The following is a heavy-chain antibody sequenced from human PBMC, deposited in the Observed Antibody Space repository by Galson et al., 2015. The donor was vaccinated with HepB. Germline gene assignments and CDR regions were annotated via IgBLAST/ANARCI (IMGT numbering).Heavy chain of an antibody. CDR1: GFTFTNYP. D-gene: IGHD3-22*01. Sequence: SLRLSCASSGFTFTNYPMYWVRQAPGKGLEWVAVISSDGSRRYYGDSVQGRFTISRDDSKNMLHLQMNSLRPDDTAVYYCARKGGAGTSGYCDHWGRGTLVTVSS. J-gene: IGHJ4*02. V-gene: IGHV3-30*04. CDR3: ARKGGAGTSGYCDH. CDR2: ISSDGSRR.